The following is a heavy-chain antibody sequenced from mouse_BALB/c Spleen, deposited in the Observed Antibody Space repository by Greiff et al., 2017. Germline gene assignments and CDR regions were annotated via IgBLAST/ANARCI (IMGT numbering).Heavy chain of an antibody. CDR2: IDPENGDT. Sequence: VQLQQSGAELVRPGASVKLSCTASGFNIKDYYMHWVKQRPEQGLEWIGWIDPENGDTEYAPKFQGKATMTADTSSNTAYLQLSSLTSEDTAVYYCMPGNSFAYWGQGTLVTVSA. V-gene: IGHV14-4*02. J-gene: IGHJ3*01. CDR3: MPGNSFAY. CDR1: GFNIKDYY. D-gene: IGHD2-1*01.